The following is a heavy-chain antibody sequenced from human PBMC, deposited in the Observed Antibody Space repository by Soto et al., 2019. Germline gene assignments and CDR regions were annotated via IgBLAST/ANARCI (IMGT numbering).Heavy chain of an antibody. J-gene: IGHJ4*02. D-gene: IGHD6-19*01. Sequence: PGGSLRLSCAASGVTFDDYAMHWVRQAPGKGLEWVSGISWNSGSIGYADSVKGRFTISRDNAKNSLYLQMNSLRAEDTALYYCAKYRSGWYRVWGQGTLVTVSS. CDR2: ISWNSGSI. CDR3: AKYRSGWYRV. V-gene: IGHV3-9*01. CDR1: GVTFDDYA.